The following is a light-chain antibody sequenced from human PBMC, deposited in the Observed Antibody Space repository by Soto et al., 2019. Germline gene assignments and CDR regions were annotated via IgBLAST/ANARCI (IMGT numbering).Light chain of an antibody. CDR2: DAS. Sequence: ENVLTQSPATLSLSPGDRATLSCRASQCVPSYLAWYQQKPGQAPRLLISDASNRATGVPARFSGRGSRTDVTLTISSLEPDDFAGYCCQQRSSGWTFGPGTKVEI. V-gene: IGKV3-11*01. CDR1: QCVPSY. CDR3: QQRSSGWT. J-gene: IGKJ1*01.